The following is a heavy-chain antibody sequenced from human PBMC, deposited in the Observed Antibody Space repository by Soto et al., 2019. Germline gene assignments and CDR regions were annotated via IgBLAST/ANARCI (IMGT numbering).Heavy chain of an antibody. V-gene: IGHV1-69*02. CDR1: GGTFSSYT. Sequence: QVQLVQSGAEVKKPGSSVKVSCKASGGTFSSYTISWVRQAPGQGLEWMGRIIPILGIANYAHQFQGRVTITADKSTSTASMELSSLRSEDTAGYYCAGKERITIFGVGGWFDPWGQGTLVTVSS. D-gene: IGHD3-3*01. CDR3: AGKERITIFGVGGWFDP. CDR2: IIPILGIA. J-gene: IGHJ5*02.